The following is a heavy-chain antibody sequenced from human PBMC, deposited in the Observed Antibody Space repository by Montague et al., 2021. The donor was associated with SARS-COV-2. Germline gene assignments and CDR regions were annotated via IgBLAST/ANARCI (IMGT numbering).Heavy chain of an antibody. D-gene: IGHD6-13*01. V-gene: IGHV3-23*03. CDR3: AKQYSSRWYPQYFQH. CDR1: GFTFSSYA. CDR2: IYSGGSST. J-gene: IGHJ1*01. Sequence: SLRLSCAASGFTFSSYAMSWVRQASGKGLEWVSVIYSGGSSTYYADSVKGRFTISRDNSKNTLYLQMNSLRAEDTAVYYCAKQYSSRWYPQYFQHWGQGTLVTVSS.